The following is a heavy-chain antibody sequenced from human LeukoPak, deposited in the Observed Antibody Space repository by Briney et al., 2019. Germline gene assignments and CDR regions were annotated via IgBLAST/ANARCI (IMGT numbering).Heavy chain of an antibody. J-gene: IGHJ3*02. CDR2: INHSGST. CDR3: ARYNSLNAFDI. D-gene: IGHD1-20*01. Sequence: SETLSLTCAVYGGSFSGYYWSWIRQPPGKQLEWIGEINHSGSTNYNPSLKSRVTISVDTSKNQFSLKLTSVTAADTAVYYCARYNSLNAFDIWGQGTMVTVSS. CDR1: GGSFSGYY. V-gene: IGHV4-34*01.